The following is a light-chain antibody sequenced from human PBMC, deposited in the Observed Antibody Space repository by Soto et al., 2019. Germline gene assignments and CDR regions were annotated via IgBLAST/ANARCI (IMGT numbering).Light chain of an antibody. Sequence: DIQMTQSPSSVSASVGDRVAIFCRASQSISSNLVWYQQKPGKAPKLLISGASNLQSGVPSRFSGSGSVTDFTLTISSLQPEDFATYYCQQSNAFPLTFGGGTKVEIK. J-gene: IGKJ4*01. CDR2: GAS. CDR1: QSISSN. CDR3: QQSNAFPLT. V-gene: IGKV1-12*01.